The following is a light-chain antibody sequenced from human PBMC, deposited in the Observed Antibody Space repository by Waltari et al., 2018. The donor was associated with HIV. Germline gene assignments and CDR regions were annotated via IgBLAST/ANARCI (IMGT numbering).Light chain of an antibody. V-gene: IGLV1-44*01. J-gene: IGLJ3*02. CDR1: SPNIGRNL. CDR3: ATWDGSLNGV. CDR2: CDN. Sequence: SVLTPAPSASGTPGQRLIISCSGSSPNIGRNLVSWYQQLPGTAPKLLIFCDNSRPSGIPERFSGSKSGTSASLAISGLQIEDEGDYFCATWDGSLNGVFGGGTKLTVL.